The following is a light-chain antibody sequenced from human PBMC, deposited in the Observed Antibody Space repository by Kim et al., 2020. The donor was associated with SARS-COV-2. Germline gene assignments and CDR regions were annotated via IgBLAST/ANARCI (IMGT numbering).Light chain of an antibody. J-gene: IGLJ1*01. CDR1: NIGSKS. Sequence: SYELTQPPSVSVAPGKTARITCGGNNIGSKSVHWYQQKPGQAPVLVIYYDSDRPSGIPERFSGSNSGNTATLTISSVEAGDEADYYCQVWDSSSDRNYV. V-gene: IGLV3-21*04. CDR3: QVWDSSSDRNYV. CDR2: YDS.